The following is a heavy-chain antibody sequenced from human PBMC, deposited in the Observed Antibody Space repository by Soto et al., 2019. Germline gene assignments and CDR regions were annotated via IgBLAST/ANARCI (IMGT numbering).Heavy chain of an antibody. CDR1: GGSINSYY. D-gene: IGHD5-18*01. CDR3: ARGYSYGTLYFDY. V-gene: IGHV4-59*01. Sequence: SETLSLTCTVSGGSINSYYWSWIRQPPGKGLEWIGYVYYSGSTNYNPSLKSRVIISVDTSKKHFSLQLSSVTAADTAVYYCARGYSYGTLYFDYWGQGTLVTVSS. CDR2: VYYSGST. J-gene: IGHJ4*02.